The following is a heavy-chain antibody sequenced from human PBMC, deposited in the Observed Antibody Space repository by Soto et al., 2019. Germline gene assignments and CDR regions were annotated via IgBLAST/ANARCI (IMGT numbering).Heavy chain of an antibody. Sequence: QVQLVESGGGVVQPGRSLRLSCAASGFTFSSYAMHWVRQAPGKGLEWVAVISYDGSNKYYADSVKGRFTISRDNSKNTLYLKMNSLRAEDTAVYYCARDVGSIAVAGGGYWGQGTLVTVSS. CDR3: ARDVGSIAVAGGGY. D-gene: IGHD6-19*01. V-gene: IGHV3-30-3*01. CDR1: GFTFSSYA. CDR2: ISYDGSNK. J-gene: IGHJ4*02.